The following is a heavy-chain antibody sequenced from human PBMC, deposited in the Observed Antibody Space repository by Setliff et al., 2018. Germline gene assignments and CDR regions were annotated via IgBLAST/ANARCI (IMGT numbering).Heavy chain of an antibody. J-gene: IGHJ4*02. D-gene: IGHD2-2*02. V-gene: IGHV1-2*02. CDR1: GCTFTGYY. Sequence: ASVKVSCKASGCTFTGYYMHWVRQAPGQGPEWMGWINPNSGGTNYAQKFQGRVTMTRDPSISTAYMELNSLRSDDTAVYYCVRLAAIPEPATGVLGWGQGTLVTVSS. CDR3: VRLAAIPEPATGVLG. CDR2: INPNSGGT.